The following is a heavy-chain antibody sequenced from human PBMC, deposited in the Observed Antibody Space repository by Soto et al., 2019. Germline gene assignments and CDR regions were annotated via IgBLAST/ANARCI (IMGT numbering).Heavy chain of an antibody. J-gene: IGHJ4*02. D-gene: IGHD4-17*01. CDR1: GGSISSSSYY. V-gene: IGHV4-39*01. CDR2: IYYSGST. CDR3: ARLAYGDYMTPISS. Sequence: SSETLSLTCTVSGGSISSSSYYWGWIRQPPGKGLEWIGSIYYSGSTYYNPSLKSRVTISVDTSKNQFSLKLGSVTAADTAVYYCARLAYGDYMTPISSWGQGTLVTVSS.